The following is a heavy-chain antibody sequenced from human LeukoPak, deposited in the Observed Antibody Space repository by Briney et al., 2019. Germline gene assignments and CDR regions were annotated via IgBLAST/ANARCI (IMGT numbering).Heavy chain of an antibody. CDR3: ARHWDRDAFDI. Sequence: GESLKISCKASGYNFPKSWIGWVRQMPGKGLEWMGIIYPHDSDTRYSPSFQGQVTISADKSNTTAYLQWSSLKASDTAIYYCARHWDRDAFDIWGQGTMVTVSS. CDR2: IYPHDSDT. V-gene: IGHV5-51*01. CDR1: GYNFPKSW. D-gene: IGHD1-26*01. J-gene: IGHJ3*02.